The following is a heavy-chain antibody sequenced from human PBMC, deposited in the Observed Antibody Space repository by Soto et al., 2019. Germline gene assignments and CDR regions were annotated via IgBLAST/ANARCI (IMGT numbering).Heavy chain of an antibody. D-gene: IGHD2-2*01. CDR1: RFTFSSYW. CDR2: INPGGSEK. Sequence: EVQLVESGGVFVQPGGSLRLSCAASRFTFSSYWMSWVRQAPGKGLEWVANINPGGSEKFYVDSVKGRFTISRDNAKNSLYLQMNSLRAEDTAVYYCARDKGYLDSWGQGTLVTVSS. J-gene: IGHJ4*02. CDR3: ARDKGYLDS. V-gene: IGHV3-7*01.